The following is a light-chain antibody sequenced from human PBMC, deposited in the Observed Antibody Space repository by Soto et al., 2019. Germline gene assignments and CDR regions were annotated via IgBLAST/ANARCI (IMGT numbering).Light chain of an antibody. CDR1: QSVSSN. J-gene: IGKJ4*01. Sequence: EIVMTQSPATLSVSPGERATLSCRASQSVSSNLAWYQQKHGQAPRLLIYGASSRATGITARFSGSGSGTEFTLTISSMQSEDFAVYYSKQSAALTFAGGTKVEIK. CDR3: KQSAALT. V-gene: IGKV3-15*01. CDR2: GAS.